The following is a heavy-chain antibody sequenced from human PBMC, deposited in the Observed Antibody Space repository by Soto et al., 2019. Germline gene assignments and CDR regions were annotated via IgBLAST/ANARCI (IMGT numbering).Heavy chain of an antibody. CDR1: GFTFSDYC. V-gene: IGHV3-11*01. D-gene: IGHD2-21*01. CDR3: AKMCCANPPSPVFS. Sequence: QVQLVESGGGLVQTSGALRIACVASGFTFSDYCMSWVRQAPGKGLEWVSYISSSGNTIYYAASVKGRFTISRDNAKNSVSLRMNTLRAEATALFVCAKMCCANPPSPVFSWARGPRFPVSS. CDR2: ISSSGNTI. J-gene: IGHJ4*02.